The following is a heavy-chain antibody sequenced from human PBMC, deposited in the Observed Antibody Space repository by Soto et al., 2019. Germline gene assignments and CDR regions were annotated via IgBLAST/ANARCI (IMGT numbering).Heavy chain of an antibody. D-gene: IGHD2-15*01. CDR3: ARSKVVVAANPTNWFAP. CDR1: GYTFTGYY. V-gene: IGHV1-2*04. Sequence: QVQLVQSGAEVKKPGASVKVSCKASGYTFTGYYMHWVRQAPGQGLEWMGWINPNSGGTNYAQKFQGWVTMTRDTSISTAYMELSRLRSDDTAVYYCARSKVVVAANPTNWFAPWGQRTLVTVSS. J-gene: IGHJ5*02. CDR2: INPNSGGT.